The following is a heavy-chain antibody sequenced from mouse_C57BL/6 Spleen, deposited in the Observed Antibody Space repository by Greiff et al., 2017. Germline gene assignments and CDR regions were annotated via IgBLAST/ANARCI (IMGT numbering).Heavy chain of an antibody. Sequence: VKLMESGPGLVQPSQSLSITCTVSGFSLTSYGVHWVRQSPGKGLEWLGVVWRGGSTDYNAAFMSRLSITKDNSKSQVFFKMNSLQADDTAIYYCAINSYAMDYWGQGTSVTVSS. V-gene: IGHV2-5*01. CDR3: AINSYAMDY. CDR2: VWRGGST. J-gene: IGHJ4*01. CDR1: GFSLTSYG.